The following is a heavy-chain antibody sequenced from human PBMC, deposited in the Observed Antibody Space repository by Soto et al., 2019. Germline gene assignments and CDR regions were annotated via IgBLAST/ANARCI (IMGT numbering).Heavy chain of an antibody. CDR1: GGSFSGYY. V-gene: IGHV4-34*01. Sequence: QVQLQQWGAGLLKPSETLSLTCAVYGGSFSGYYWSWIRQPPGKGLEWIGEINHSGSTNYNPSLKSRVTISVDTSKNQFSLKLSSVTAADTAVYYCARLRGPMVRGVIMPWGQGTLVTVSS. CDR3: ARLRGPMVRGVIMP. J-gene: IGHJ4*02. D-gene: IGHD3-10*01. CDR2: INHSGST.